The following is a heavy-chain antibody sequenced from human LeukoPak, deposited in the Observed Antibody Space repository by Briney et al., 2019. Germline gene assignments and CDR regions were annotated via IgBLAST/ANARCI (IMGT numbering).Heavy chain of an antibody. V-gene: IGHV3-23*01. D-gene: IGHD2-2*01. CDR3: AKDLSCSSTSCYANPLLYFDY. Sequence: GGSLRLSCAASGFTFSSYAMSWVRQAPGKGLGWVSAISGSGGSTYYADSVKGRFTISRDNSKNTLYLQMNSLRAEDTAVYYCAKDLSCSSTSCYANPLLYFDYWGQGTLVTVSS. J-gene: IGHJ4*02. CDR2: ISGSGGST. CDR1: GFTFSSYA.